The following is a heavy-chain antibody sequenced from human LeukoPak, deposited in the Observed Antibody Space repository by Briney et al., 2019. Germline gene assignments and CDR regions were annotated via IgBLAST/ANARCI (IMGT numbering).Heavy chain of an antibody. CDR3: ARHCSSTSCYKFVVFDI. D-gene: IGHD2-2*02. CDR1: GGSISSYY. V-gene: IGHV4-39*01. J-gene: IGHJ3*02. CDR2: IYYSGST. Sequence: SETLSLTCTVSGGSISSYYWGRIRQPPGKGLEWIGSIYYSGSTYYNPSLKSRVTISVDTSKNQFSLKLSSVTAADTAVYYCARHCSSTSCYKFVVFDIGAKGTMATVSS.